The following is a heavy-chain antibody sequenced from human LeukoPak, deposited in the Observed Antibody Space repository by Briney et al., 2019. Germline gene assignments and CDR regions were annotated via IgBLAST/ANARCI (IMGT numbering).Heavy chain of an antibody. J-gene: IGHJ4*02. CDR2: IRYDGRNK. V-gene: IGHV3-30*02. CDR1: GFTFSSYD. Sequence: PGGSLRLSCAASGFTFSSYDIHWVRQAPGKGLEWVTSIRYDGRNKYYSDSVKGRFTISRDNARNTVFLQMNSLRPEDTAVYFCAKRGGRGGGDWERCYFDSWGQGTLVTVSS. CDR3: AKRGGRGGGDWERCYFDS. D-gene: IGHD2-21*02.